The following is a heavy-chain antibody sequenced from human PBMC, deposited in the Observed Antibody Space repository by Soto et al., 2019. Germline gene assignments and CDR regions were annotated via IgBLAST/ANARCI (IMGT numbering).Heavy chain of an antibody. J-gene: IGHJ6*02. CDR2: ISFDGRNK. V-gene: IGHV3-30-3*01. CDR3: ARNMRIGWRLSGDYNCGMDV. CDR1: GFTFKSFV. Sequence: VPLVESGGGVVPPGGSLRLSCAASGFTFKSFVMHWVRQAPGKGLEWVAVISFDGRNKYYGDSVKGSLTVFRDNSKTTADVVLNELRPEDTALYYFARNMRIGWRLSGDYNCGMDVGGPGTKVSVSS. D-gene: IGHD5-12*01.